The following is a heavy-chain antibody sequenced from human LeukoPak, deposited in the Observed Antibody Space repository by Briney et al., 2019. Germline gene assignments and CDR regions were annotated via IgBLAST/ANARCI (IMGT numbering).Heavy chain of an antibody. CDR3: AKGPAWAYDSSGYCRAPHYYYGMDV. Sequence: GGSLRLSCAASGFTFDDYAMHWVRQAPGKGLEWVSGISWNSGSIGYADSVKGRFTISRDNAKNSLYLQMNSLRAEDTALYYCAKGPAWAYDSSGYCRAPHYYYGMDVWGQGTTVTVSS. D-gene: IGHD3-22*01. CDR1: GFTFDDYA. J-gene: IGHJ6*02. V-gene: IGHV3-9*01. CDR2: ISWNSGSI.